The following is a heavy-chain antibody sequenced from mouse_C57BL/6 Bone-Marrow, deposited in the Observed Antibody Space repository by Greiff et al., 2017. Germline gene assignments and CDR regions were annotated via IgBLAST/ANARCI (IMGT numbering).Heavy chain of an antibody. Sequence: EVQLQQSGAELVRPGASVKLSCTASGYNFKDDYMHWVKQRPEQGLEWIGWIDPENGDTDYASKFQGKATITADTSTNTAYLQLSSLTSADTAVYYCSANIVWWYFDVWGTGTTVTGSS. V-gene: IGHV14-4*01. D-gene: IGHD2-10*02. CDR2: IDPENGDT. CDR3: SANIVWWYFDV. J-gene: IGHJ1*03. CDR1: GYNFKDDY.